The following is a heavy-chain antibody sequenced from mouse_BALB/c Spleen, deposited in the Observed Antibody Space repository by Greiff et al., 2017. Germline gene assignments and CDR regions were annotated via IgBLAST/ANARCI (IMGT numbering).Heavy chain of an antibody. V-gene: IGHV3-2*02. CDR1: GYSITSDYA. Sequence: EVKLQESGPGLVKPSQSLSLTCTVTGYSITSDYAWNWIRQLPGNKLEWMGYISYSGSTSYNPSLKSRISITRDTSKNQFFLQLNSVTTEDTATYYCASRGYRYAWFAYWGQGTLVTVSA. J-gene: IGHJ3*01. CDR3: ASRGYRYAWFAY. CDR2: ISYSGST. D-gene: IGHD2-14*01.